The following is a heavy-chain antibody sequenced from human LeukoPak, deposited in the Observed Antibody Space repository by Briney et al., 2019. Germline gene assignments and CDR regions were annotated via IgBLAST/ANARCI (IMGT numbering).Heavy chain of an antibody. D-gene: IGHD3-22*01. CDR1: GYTFTGYY. J-gene: IGHJ4*02. CDR3: ARGNYFDSSGYYYVAGDY. V-gene: IGHV1-2*02. CDR2: INPNSGGT. Sequence: GASVKVSCKASGYTFTGYYMHWVRQAPGQGLEWMGWINPNSGGTNYAQKFQGRVTMTRDTSISTAYMELSSLRSEDTAVYYCARGNYFDSSGYYYVAGDYWGQGTLVTVSS.